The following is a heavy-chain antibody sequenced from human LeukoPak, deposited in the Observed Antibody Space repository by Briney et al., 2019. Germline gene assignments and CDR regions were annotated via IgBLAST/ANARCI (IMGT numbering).Heavy chain of an antibody. J-gene: IGHJ6*03. CDR1: GGSISSYY. CDR3: ARDVGQQLVPTNYMDV. D-gene: IGHD6-13*01. V-gene: IGHV4-4*07. CDR2: IYTSGST. Sequence: SETLSLTSTVSGGSISSYYWSWIRQPAGKGLEWIGRIYTSGSTNYNPSLKSRVTMSVDTSKNQFSLKLSSVTAADTAVYYCARDVGQQLVPTNYMDVWGKGTTVTVSS.